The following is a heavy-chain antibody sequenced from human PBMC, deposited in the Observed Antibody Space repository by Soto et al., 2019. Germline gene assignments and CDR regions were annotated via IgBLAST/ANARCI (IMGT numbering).Heavy chain of an antibody. CDR2: IYYRGST. Sequence: PSETLSLTCTVSGGSSSSYYWSWIRQPPGKGLEWIGYIYYRGSTNYNPSLKSRVTISVDTSKNQFSLKLSSVTAADTAVYYCAREQRYGILTGYPPDAFDIWGQGTMVTVSS. CDR3: AREQRYGILTGYPPDAFDI. V-gene: IGHV4-59*01. CDR1: GGSSSSYY. J-gene: IGHJ3*02. D-gene: IGHD3-9*01.